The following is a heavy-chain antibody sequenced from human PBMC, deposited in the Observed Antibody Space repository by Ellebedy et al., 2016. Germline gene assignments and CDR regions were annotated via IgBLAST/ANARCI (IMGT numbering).Heavy chain of an antibody. CDR2: SRNKARGYTT. CDR1: GLIFSDHF. J-gene: IGHJ3*02. V-gene: IGHV3-72*01. D-gene: IGHD2-2*01. Sequence: GESLKISCAASGLIFSDHFMDWIRQAPGKGLEWVGRSRNKARGYTTEYAASVQGRFTISRDDSKNSLYLQMNGLKTEDTAVYYCAGGYDSHGFDIWGQGTMVTVSS. CDR3: AGGYDSHGFDI.